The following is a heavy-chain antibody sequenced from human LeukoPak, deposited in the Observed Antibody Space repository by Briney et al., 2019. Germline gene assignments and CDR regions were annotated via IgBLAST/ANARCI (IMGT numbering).Heavy chain of an antibody. Sequence: SQTLSLTHAISGDSVSINSAAWNWIRQSPSRGLEWQGSKYYRSKWYNDYAVSVKSRITINPDTSKNQFSLQLNSVTPEDTAVYYCARVGDYYDSSGYYHFFDYWGQGTLVTVSS. J-gene: IGHJ4*02. CDR2: KYYRSKWYN. CDR3: ARVGDYYDSSGYYHFFDY. CDR1: GDSVSINSAA. D-gene: IGHD3-22*01. V-gene: IGHV6-1*01.